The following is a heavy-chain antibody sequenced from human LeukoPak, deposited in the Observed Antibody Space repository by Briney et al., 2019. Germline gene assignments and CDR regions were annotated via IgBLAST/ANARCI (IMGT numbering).Heavy chain of an antibody. V-gene: IGHV4-39*07. D-gene: IGHD5-18*01. Sequence: PSETLSLTCTVSGGSIRSSYYYWGWIRQPPGKGLEWIGEINHSGSTNYNPSLKSRVTISVDTSKNQFSLKLSSVTAADTAVYYCARGGGYSYGRAPRLFYWGQGTLVTVSS. CDR1: GGSIRSSYYY. CDR3: ARGGGYSYGRAPRLFY. J-gene: IGHJ4*02. CDR2: INHSGST.